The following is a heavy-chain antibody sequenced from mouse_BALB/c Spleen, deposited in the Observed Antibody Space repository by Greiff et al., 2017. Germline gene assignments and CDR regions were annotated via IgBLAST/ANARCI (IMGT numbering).Heavy chain of an antibody. V-gene: IGHV14-3*02. CDR2: IDPANGNT. D-gene: IGHD1-1*01. CDR3: ARKRYGSSHFDY. CDR1: GFNIKDTY. J-gene: IGHJ2*01. Sequence: EVQLQQSGAELVKPGASVKLSCTASGFNIKDTYMHWVKQRPEQGLEWIGRIDPANGNTKYDPKFQGKATITADTSSNTAYLQLSSLTSEDTAVYYCARKRYGSSHFDYWGQGTTLTVSS.